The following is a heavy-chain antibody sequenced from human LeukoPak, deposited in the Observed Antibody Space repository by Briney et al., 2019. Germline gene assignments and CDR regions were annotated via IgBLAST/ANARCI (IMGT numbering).Heavy chain of an antibody. CDR3: ASAHGGSGYDRPFDY. V-gene: IGHV3-9*01. CDR1: GFTFHDYA. J-gene: IGHJ4*02. CDR2: ISWNSGSI. Sequence: GGSLRLSCAASGFTFHDYAMHWVRQAPGKGLEWVSGISWNSGSIGYADSVKGRFTISRDNAKNSLYLQMRSLRVEDTAFYYCASAHGGSGYDRPFDYWGQGTLVTVSS. D-gene: IGHD5-12*01.